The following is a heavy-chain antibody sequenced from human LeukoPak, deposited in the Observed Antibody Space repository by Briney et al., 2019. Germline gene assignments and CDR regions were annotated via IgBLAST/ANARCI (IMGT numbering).Heavy chain of an antibody. V-gene: IGHV4-38-2*02. D-gene: IGHD3-3*01. CDR1: GYSISNGYY. J-gene: IGHJ4*02. CDR3: ARVHDFWSGYYTIDY. Sequence: SETLSLTCTVSGYSISNGYYWGWIRQPPGKGLEWIGNIYHSGSTYYNPSLKSRVTISVDTSKNQFSLKLSSVTAADTAVYYCARVHDFWSGYYTIDYWGQGTLVTVSS. CDR2: IYHSGST.